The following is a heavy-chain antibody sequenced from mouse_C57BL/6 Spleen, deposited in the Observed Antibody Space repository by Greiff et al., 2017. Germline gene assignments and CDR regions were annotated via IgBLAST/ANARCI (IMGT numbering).Heavy chain of an antibody. Sequence: VQLQQSGAELVRPGASVKLSCTASGFNIKDDYMPWVKQRPEQGLEWIGWIDPENGDTEYASKFQGKATITADTSSNTAYLQLCSLTSEDTAVSYCTTSLLQFAYWGQGTLVTVSA. CDR3: TTSLLQFAY. CDR1: GFNIKDDY. J-gene: IGHJ3*01. D-gene: IGHD2-10*01. V-gene: IGHV14-4*01. CDR2: IDPENGDT.